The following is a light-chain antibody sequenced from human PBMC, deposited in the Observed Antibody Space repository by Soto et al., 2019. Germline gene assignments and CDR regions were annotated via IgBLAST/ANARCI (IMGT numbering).Light chain of an antibody. CDR2: DND. Sequence: QSVLTQPPSVSAAPGQPVTISCSGRGSNIGSNSVSWYQQVPGTAPKLLLYDNDKRPSGIPDRFFGSKSGPSATLGIAGLQTADEADYYCGTWESYLSVGVFGGGTKLTVL. J-gene: IGLJ2*01. CDR1: GSNIGSNS. CDR3: GTWESYLSVGV. V-gene: IGLV1-51*01.